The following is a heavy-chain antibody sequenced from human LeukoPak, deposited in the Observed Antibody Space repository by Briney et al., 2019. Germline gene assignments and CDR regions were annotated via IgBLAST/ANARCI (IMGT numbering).Heavy chain of an antibody. CDR2: IYTSGST. Sequence: SETLSLTCTVSGGSISSYYWSWIRQPAGKGLEWIGRIYTSGSTNYNPSLKSRVTISVDTSKNQFSLKLSSVTAADTAVYYCARARLVTATAYFDYWGQGTLVTVSS. V-gene: IGHV4-4*07. J-gene: IGHJ4*02. CDR3: ARARLVTATAYFDY. D-gene: IGHD6-19*01. CDR1: GGSISSYY.